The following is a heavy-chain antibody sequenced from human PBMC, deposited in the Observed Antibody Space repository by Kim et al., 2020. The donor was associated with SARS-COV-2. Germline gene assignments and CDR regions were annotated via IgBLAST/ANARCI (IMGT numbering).Heavy chain of an antibody. CDR2: ISSNGGST. D-gene: IGHD5-18*01. CDR3: VKIRGYSYGFGIRAVNAKPGGANDAFDI. CDR1: GFTFSSYA. Sequence: GGSLRLSCSASGFTFSSYAMHWVRQAPGKGLEYVSAISSNGGSTYYADSVKGRFTISRDNSKNTLYLQMSSLRAEDTAVYYCVKIRGYSYGFGIRAVNAKPGGANDAFDIWGQGTMVTVSS. J-gene: IGHJ3*02. V-gene: IGHV3-64D*09.